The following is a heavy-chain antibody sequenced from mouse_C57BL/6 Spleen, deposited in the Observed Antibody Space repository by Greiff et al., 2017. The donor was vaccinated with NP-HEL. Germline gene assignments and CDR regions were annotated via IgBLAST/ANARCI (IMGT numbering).Heavy chain of an antibody. CDR2: IDPSDSYT. V-gene: IGHV1-59*01. CDR1: GYTFTSYW. D-gene: IGHD1-1*01. CDR3: ARGLTTVVATDY. Sequence: VQLQQPGAELVRPGTSVKLSCKASGYTFTSYWMHWVKQRPGQGLEWIGVIDPSDSYTNYNQKFKGKATLTVDTSSSTAYMQLSSLTSEDSAVYYCARGLTTVVATDYWGQGTTLTVSS. J-gene: IGHJ2*01.